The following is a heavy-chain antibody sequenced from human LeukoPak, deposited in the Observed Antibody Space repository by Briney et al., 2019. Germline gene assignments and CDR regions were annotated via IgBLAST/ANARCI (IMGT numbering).Heavy chain of an antibody. D-gene: IGHD3-22*01. V-gene: IGHV3-48*04. CDR3: ARPLSSGRNNAFDI. Sequence: GGSLRLSCAASGFDFSTYSMHWVRRAPGRGLEWLSYIDSSSSTIYYADSVKGRFTISRDNAKNSLYLQMNSLRAEDTAVYYCARPLSSGRNNAFDIWGQGTMVTVSS. J-gene: IGHJ3*02. CDR2: IDSSSSTI. CDR1: GFDFSTYS.